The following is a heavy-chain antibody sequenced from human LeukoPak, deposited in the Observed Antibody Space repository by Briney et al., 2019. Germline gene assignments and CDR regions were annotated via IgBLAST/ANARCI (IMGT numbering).Heavy chain of an antibody. CDR2: IYHSGST. CDR3: ARDSDYGGNLGNY. J-gene: IGHJ4*02. V-gene: IGHV4-30-2*01. D-gene: IGHD4-23*01. CDR1: GGSISSGGYY. Sequence: SETLSLTCTVSGGSISSGGYYWSWIRQPPGKGLEWIGYIYHSGSTYYNPSLKSRVTISVDRSKNQFSLKLSSVTAADTAVYYCARDSDYGGNLGNYWGQGTLVTVSS.